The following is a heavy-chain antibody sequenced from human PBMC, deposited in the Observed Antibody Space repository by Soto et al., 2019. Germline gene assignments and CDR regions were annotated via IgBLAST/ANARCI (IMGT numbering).Heavy chain of an antibody. Sequence: QVQLQESGPGLVKPSETLSLTCTVSGDSMTKYYWSWIRQPAGKGLEWIGRIYTSGSTNYNPSLKRRVSMSIDTSNNHFSLNLKSLTAADTAVYYCARTVGAAYYFDFWGQGALVTVSS. D-gene: IGHD1-26*01. CDR3: ARTVGAAYYFDF. CDR1: GDSMTKYY. V-gene: IGHV4-4*07. J-gene: IGHJ4*02. CDR2: IYTSGST.